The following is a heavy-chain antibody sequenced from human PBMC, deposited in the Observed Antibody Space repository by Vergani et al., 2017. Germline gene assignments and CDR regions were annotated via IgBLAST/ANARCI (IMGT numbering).Heavy chain of an antibody. D-gene: IGHD6-13*01. CDR2: IIPIFGTA. J-gene: IGHJ6*02. Sequence: QVQLVQSGAEVKKPGSSVKVSCKASGGTFSSYAISWVRQAPGQGLEWMGGIIPIFGTANYAQKFQGRVTITADESTSTAYMELSSLRSEDTAVYYCARFPLGIAVAGDYYYGMDVWGQGTTVTVSS. CDR1: GGTFSSYA. CDR3: ARFPLGIAVAGDYYYGMDV. V-gene: IGHV1-69*12.